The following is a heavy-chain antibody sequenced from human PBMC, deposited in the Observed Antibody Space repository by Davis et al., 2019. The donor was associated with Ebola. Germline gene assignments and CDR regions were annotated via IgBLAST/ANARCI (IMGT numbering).Heavy chain of an antibody. J-gene: IGHJ3*02. CDR2: ISGSGGST. CDR1: GFTVSSNY. D-gene: IGHD3-22*01. Sequence: GESLKISCAASGFTVSSNYMSWVRQAPGKGLEWVSAISGSGGSTYYADSVKGRFTISRDNSKNTLYLQMNSLRAEDTAVYYCAKGGTMIGDAFDIWGQGTMVTVSS. CDR3: AKGGTMIGDAFDI. V-gene: IGHV3-23*01.